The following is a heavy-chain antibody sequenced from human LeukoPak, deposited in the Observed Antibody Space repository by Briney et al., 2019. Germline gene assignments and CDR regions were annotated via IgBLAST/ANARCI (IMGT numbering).Heavy chain of an antibody. CDR1: GFTFSSYA. J-gene: IGHJ4*02. CDR2: ISGSGGST. V-gene: IGHV3-23*01. Sequence: QPGGSLRLSCAASGFTFSSYAMSWVRQAPGKGLEWVSAISGSGGSTYYADSVKGRFTISRDNSKNTLYLQMNSLRAEDTAVYYCAKDKVRGVIGRDFSTCFDYWGQGTLVTVSS. CDR3: AKDKVRGVIGRDFSTCFDY. D-gene: IGHD3-10*01.